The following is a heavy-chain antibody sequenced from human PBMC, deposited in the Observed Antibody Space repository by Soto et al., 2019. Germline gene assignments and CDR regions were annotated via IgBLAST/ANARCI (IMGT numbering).Heavy chain of an antibody. D-gene: IGHD2-2*01. CDR2: ISAYNDNT. CDR1: GYTFTAFG. CDR3: AREYCASSSCYDPDY. J-gene: IGHJ4*02. V-gene: IGHV1-18*01. Sequence: GASVKVSCKASGYTFTAFGISWVRQAPGQGLEWMGWISAYNDNTKYAQKLQGRVTMTTETSTSTAYMELRSLRSDDTAVYYCAREYCASSSCYDPDYWGQGTLVTVS.